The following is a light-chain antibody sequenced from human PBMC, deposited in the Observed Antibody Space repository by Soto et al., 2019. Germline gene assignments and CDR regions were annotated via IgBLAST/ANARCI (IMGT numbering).Light chain of an antibody. CDR2: DAS. CDR1: QSVSSY. V-gene: IGKV3-11*01. CDR3: QQRSSWPRT. J-gene: IGKJ1*01. Sequence: EIVLTQSPATLSLCPGERATLSCRASQSVSSYLAWYQQKPGQVPRLVIYDASNRATGIPGRFSGSGSGTDFTLTISSLEPEDFGVYYCQQRSSWPRTFGQGTKVEIK.